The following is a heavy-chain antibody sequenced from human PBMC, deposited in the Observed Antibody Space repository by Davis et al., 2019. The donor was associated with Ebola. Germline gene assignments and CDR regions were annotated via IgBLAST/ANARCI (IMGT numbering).Heavy chain of an antibody. V-gene: IGHV3-33*08. D-gene: IGHD2-2*01. J-gene: IGHJ4*02. Sequence: PGGSLRLSCAASGFTFSSYGMHWVRQAPGKGLEWVAVIWYDGSNKYYADSVKGRFTISRDNSKNTLYLQMNSLRAEDTAVYYCARDLENPPVLVFDYWGQGTLVTVSS. CDR1: GFTFSSYG. CDR2: IWYDGSNK. CDR3: ARDLENPPVLVFDY.